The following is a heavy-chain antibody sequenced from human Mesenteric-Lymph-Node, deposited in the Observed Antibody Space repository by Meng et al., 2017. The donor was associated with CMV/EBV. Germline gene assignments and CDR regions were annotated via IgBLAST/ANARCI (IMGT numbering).Heavy chain of an antibody. CDR1: GYIFSSYA. CDR2: INPGSGNT. Sequence: SGYIFSSYAMHWVRQAPGQRLEWMGWINPGSGNTKYSQKFQGRVTITRDTSASTVYMELSSLRSEDTAVYYCARGPDFSGWYFSIGGFWGQGTLVTVSS. V-gene: IGHV1-3*01. J-gene: IGHJ4*02. CDR3: ARGPDFSGWYFSIGGF. D-gene: IGHD6-19*01.